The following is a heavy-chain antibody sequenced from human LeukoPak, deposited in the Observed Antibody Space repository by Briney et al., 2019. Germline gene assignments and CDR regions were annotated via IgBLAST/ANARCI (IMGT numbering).Heavy chain of an antibody. D-gene: IGHD2-8*01. V-gene: IGHV3-49*04. CDR2: IRSKAYGGTT. CDR1: GFTFGDYV. J-gene: IGHJ3*02. Sequence: GGSLRLSCTASGFTFGDYVMSWVRQAPGKGLEWVGFIRSKAYGGTTEYVASVKGRFTISRDDSKSIAYLQMNSLKTEDTAVYYCTIPYCTNGVCPPGYAFDIWGQGTMVTVSS. CDR3: TIPYCTNGVCPPGYAFDI.